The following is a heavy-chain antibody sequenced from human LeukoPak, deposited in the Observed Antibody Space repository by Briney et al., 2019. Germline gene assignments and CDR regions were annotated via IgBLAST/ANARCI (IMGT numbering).Heavy chain of an antibody. J-gene: IGHJ4*02. Sequence: GASVKVSCKASGGTFSSYAISWVRQAPGQGLEWMGGIIPIFGTANYAQKFQGRVTITADESTSTAYMELSSLRSEDTAVYYCARGRAAFDSSGESDYWGQGTLVTVSS. CDR1: GGTFSSYA. V-gene: IGHV1-69*13. CDR3: ARGRAAFDSSGESDY. D-gene: IGHD3-22*01. CDR2: IIPIFGTA.